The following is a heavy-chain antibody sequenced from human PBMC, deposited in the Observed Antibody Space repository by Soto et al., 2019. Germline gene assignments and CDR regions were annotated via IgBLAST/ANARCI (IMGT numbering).Heavy chain of an antibody. V-gene: IGHV4-34*01. D-gene: IGHD6-6*01. CDR2: INHSGST. CDR1: GGSFSGYY. Sequence: KPSETLSLTCAVYGGSFSGYYWSWIRHPPGKGLEWIGEINHSGSTNYNPSLKSRVTISVDTSKNQFSLKLSSVTAADTAVYYCARQASSSGNFDYWGQGTLVTVSS. CDR3: ARQASSSGNFDY. J-gene: IGHJ4*02.